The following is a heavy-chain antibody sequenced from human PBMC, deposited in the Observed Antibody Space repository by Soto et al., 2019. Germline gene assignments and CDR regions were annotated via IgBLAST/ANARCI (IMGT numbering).Heavy chain of an antibody. CDR3: ARDLVVGPMDV. J-gene: IGHJ6*02. CDR1: GGTFSSYG. D-gene: IGHD2-15*01. V-gene: IGHV1-18*01. Sequence: ASVKVSCKASGGTFSSYGISWVRQAPGQGLEWMGWISAYNGNTNYAQKLQGRVTMTTDTSTSTAYMDLRSLRSDDTAVYYCARDLVVGPMDVWGQGTTVTVSS. CDR2: ISAYNGNT.